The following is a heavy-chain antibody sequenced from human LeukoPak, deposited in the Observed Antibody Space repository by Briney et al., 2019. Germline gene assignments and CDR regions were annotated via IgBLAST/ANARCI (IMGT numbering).Heavy chain of an antibody. Sequence: PSETLSLTCTVSGGSISSGDYYWSWIRQPPGKGLEWIGYIYYSGSTYYNPSLKSRVTISVDTSKNQFSLKLSSVTAADTAVYYCASIPYYGQSPLFDYWGQGTLVTVSS. CDR2: IYYSGST. V-gene: IGHV4-30-4*01. D-gene: IGHD4-17*01. J-gene: IGHJ4*02. CDR1: GGSISSGDYY. CDR3: ASIPYYGQSPLFDY.